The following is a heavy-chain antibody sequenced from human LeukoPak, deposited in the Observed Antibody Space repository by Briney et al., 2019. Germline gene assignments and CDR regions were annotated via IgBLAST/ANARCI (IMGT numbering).Heavy chain of an antibody. V-gene: IGHV4-34*01. CDR1: GGSFRNYY. CDR3: ARRYCSGSVCYHYYYYMDV. CDR2: VDHSGDT. D-gene: IGHD2-8*02. J-gene: IGHJ6*03. Sequence: SETLSLTCAVYGGSFRNYYWGWIRQPPGKGLECIGEVDHSGDTNCNPSLKSRVTMSVDMSKNQFSLKLISVTAADTAVYYCARRYCSGSVCYHYYYYMDVWGEGTTVTVSS.